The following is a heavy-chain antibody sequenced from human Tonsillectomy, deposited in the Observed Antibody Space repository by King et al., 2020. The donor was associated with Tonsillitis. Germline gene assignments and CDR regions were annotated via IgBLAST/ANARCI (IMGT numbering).Heavy chain of an antibody. Sequence: LQLQESGPRLVKPSETLSLTCTVSGGSISSSSYYWGWIRQPPGKGLEWIGYFYYIGRTYYNPSLESRVTISVDTSKNQFSLKLSSVTAADTALYYCASPYGSRSPDAFDVWGQGTMVTVSS. CDR3: ASPYGSRSPDAFDV. V-gene: IGHV4-39*01. D-gene: IGHD3-10*01. J-gene: IGHJ3*01. CDR2: FYYIGRT. CDR1: GGSISSSSYY.